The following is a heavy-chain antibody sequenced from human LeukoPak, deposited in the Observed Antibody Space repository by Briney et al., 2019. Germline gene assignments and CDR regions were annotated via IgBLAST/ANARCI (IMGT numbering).Heavy chain of an antibody. CDR3: ARLVVPEAFDFAS. Sequence: SETLSLTCSVSSGSITAYYWNWIRQAPGKEPEWIGYIHHSGSANYNPSLKSRVTLSIDTSKDQFFLRLTSVTAADTAVYYCARLVVPEAFDFASWGQGTLVTVSS. CDR2: IHHSGSA. J-gene: IGHJ4*02. CDR1: SGSITAYY. V-gene: IGHV4-59*08. D-gene: IGHD2-2*01.